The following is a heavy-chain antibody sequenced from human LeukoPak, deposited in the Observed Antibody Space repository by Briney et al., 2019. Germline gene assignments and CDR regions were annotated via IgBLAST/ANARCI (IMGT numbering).Heavy chain of an antibody. D-gene: IGHD1-26*01. CDR3: ARDGSGGSEG. V-gene: IGHV1-2*02. CDR1: GYTFTGYY. J-gene: IGHJ4*02. Sequence: EASVKVSCKASGYTFTGYYMHWVRQSPGQGLEWMGWINPNSGDTNYAQKFQGRVTMTRDTSISTAYMELSSLRSEDTAVYYCARDGSGGSEGWGQGTLVTVSS. CDR2: INPNSGDT.